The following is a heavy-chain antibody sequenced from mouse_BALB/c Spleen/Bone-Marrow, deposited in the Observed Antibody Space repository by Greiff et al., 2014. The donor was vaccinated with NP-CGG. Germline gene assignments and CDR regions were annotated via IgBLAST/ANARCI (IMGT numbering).Heavy chain of an antibody. CDR1: GFTFTSYW. D-gene: IGHD2-1*01. CDR2: INPSNGRT. CDR3: ARDGNYRYAMDY. Sequence: VQVVESGDELVKPGASVKLSCMASGFTFTSYWIHWVKQRPGQGPEWIGEINPSNGRTNYNEKLKRKATLTEDKSSSTAYMQLSSLTSEDSAVYYCARDGNYRYAMDYWGQGTSVTVSS. V-gene: IGHV1S81*02. J-gene: IGHJ4*01.